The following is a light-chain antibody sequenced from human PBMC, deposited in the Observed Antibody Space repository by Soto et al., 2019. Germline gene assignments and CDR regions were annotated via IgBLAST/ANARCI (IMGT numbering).Light chain of an antibody. CDR3: QQYGSSPRT. V-gene: IGKV3-20*01. CDR1: QSLSSIY. Sequence: EIVLTQSPGTLSLSPGQGATLSCRASQSLSSIYLAWYQQKPGQAPRLLIYRTSSRATGIPDRFSGSESGTDFTLTISRLEPEDLAVYYCQQYGSSPRTFGQGTTGEIK. CDR2: RTS. J-gene: IGKJ1*01.